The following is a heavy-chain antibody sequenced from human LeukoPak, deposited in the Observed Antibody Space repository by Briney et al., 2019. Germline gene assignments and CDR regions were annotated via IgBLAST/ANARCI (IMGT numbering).Heavy chain of an antibody. Sequence: GGSLRLSWAAAAFSLTASAIHCVRQASGKGLEWVGLIDRPAKSYATAYGASVGGRFTISRDDSKNTAYLQMDSLKTEDTALDYCTRDRGTYNWLDPWGQGTLVTVSS. D-gene: IGHD1-26*01. CDR3: TRDRGTYNWLDP. V-gene: IGHV3-73*01. CDR2: IDRPAKSYAT. CDR1: AFSLTASA. J-gene: IGHJ5*02.